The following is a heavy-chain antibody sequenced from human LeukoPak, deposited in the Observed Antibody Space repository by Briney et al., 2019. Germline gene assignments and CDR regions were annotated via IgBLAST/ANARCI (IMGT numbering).Heavy chain of an antibody. CDR2: IYYSGST. D-gene: IGHD2-2*01. CDR1: GGSISSYY. CDR3: ARRIGVPAATDY. Sequence: SETLSLTCTVSGGSISSYYWSWIRQPPGKGLEWIGYIYYSGSTYYNPSLKSRVTISVDTSKNQFSLKLSSVTAADTAVYYCARRIGVPAATDYWGQGTLVTVSS. V-gene: IGHV4-59*08. J-gene: IGHJ4*02.